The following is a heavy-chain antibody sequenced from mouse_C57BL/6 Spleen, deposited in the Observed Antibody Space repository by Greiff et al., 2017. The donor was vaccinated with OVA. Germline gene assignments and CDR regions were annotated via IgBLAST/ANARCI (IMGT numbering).Heavy chain of an antibody. CDR3: TSMVTFDY. CDR1: GFNIKDDY. Sequence: VQLQQSGAELVRPGASVKLSCTASGFNIKDDYMHWVKQRPEQGLEWIGWIDPENGDTEYASKFQGKATITADTSSNTAYLQLSSLTSEDTAVYYCTSMVTFDYWGQGTTLTVSS. CDR2: IDPENGDT. D-gene: IGHD2-2*01. J-gene: IGHJ2*01. V-gene: IGHV14-4*01.